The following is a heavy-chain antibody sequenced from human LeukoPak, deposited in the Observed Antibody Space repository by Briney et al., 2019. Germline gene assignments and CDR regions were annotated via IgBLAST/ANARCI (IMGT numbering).Heavy chain of an antibody. D-gene: IGHD2-2*01. Sequence: SETLSLTCTVSGYSISSGYYWGWIRQPPGKGLEWIGSIYHSGSTYYNPSLKSRVTISVDTSKNQFSLKLSSVTAADTAVYYCARDHTSCHDYWGQGTLVTVSS. CDR2: IYHSGST. CDR1: GYSISSGYY. V-gene: IGHV4-38-2*02. CDR3: ARDHTSCHDY. J-gene: IGHJ4*02.